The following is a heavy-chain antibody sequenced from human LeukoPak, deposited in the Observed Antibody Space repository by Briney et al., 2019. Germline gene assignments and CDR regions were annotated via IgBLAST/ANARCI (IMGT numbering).Heavy chain of an antibody. J-gene: IGHJ6*03. CDR1: GFTFDDYA. D-gene: IGHD3-10*01. CDR2: ISWNSGSI. V-gene: IGHV3-9*01. CDR3: AKDIGSASYYYMDV. Sequence: PGGSLRLSCAASGFTFDDYAMHWVRQAPGKGLEWVSGISWNSGSIGYADSVKGRFTISRDNAKNPLYLQMNSLRAEDTALYYCAKDIGSASYYYMDVWGQGTAVTVSS.